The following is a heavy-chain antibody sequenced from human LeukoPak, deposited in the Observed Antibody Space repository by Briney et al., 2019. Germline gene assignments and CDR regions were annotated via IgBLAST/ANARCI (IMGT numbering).Heavy chain of an antibody. J-gene: IGHJ4*02. CDR3: AKDMTFASGPLGY. CDR1: GFTFDDYA. Sequence: HPGRSLRLSCAASGFTFDDYAMHWVRQAPGKGLEWVSGISWNSGSMGYADSVKGRFTISRDNAKNSLYLQMNSLRAEDTALYYCAKDMTFASGPLGYWGQGTLVTVSS. V-gene: IGHV3-9*01. D-gene: IGHD6-25*01. CDR2: ISWNSGSM.